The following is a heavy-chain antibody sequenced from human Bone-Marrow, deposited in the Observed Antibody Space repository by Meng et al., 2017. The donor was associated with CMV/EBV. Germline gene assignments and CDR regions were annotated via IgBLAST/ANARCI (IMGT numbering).Heavy chain of an antibody. J-gene: IGHJ4*02. CDR1: GYTFTSYY. CDR3: ARAWGYCSSTSCYYFDY. CDR2: INPNSGGT. D-gene: IGHD2-2*01. V-gene: IGHV1-2*02. Sequence: ASVKVSCKASGYTFTSYYMHWVRQAPGQGLEWMGWINPNSGGTNYAQKFQGRVTMTRDTSISTAYMELSRLRSDDTAVYYCARAWGYCSSTSCYYFDYWAQGTLVTVSS.